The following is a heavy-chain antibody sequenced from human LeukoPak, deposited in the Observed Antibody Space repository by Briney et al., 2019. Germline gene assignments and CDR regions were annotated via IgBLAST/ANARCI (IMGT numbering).Heavy chain of an antibody. J-gene: IGHJ3*02. Sequence: SETLSLTCTVSGGSISSGGYYWSWIRQHPEKGLEWIVYFFYSGSTYYNPSLKSRLTISVDTSKNQFSLKLSSVTAADTAVYYCARDSSGYPDAFDIWGQGTMVTVSS. CDR3: ARDSSGYPDAFDI. CDR1: GGSISSGGYY. D-gene: IGHD3-22*01. CDR2: FFYSGST. V-gene: IGHV4-31*03.